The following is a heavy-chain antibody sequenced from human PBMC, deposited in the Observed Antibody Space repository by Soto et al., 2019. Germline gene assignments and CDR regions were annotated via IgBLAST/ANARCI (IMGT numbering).Heavy chain of an antibody. J-gene: IGHJ5*02. CDR3: ARNNVRGVSNSYNWMDP. Sequence: SETLSLTCNVSGGPISSYYWSWIRQSPGKGLEWIGQIFYTGNTNYNPSLKSRVTMSVDIPKKQFSLKLRSVTTADTAIYFCARNNVRGVSNSYNWMDPWGQGTLVT. CDR1: GGPISSYY. CDR2: IFYTGNT. V-gene: IGHV4-59*01. D-gene: IGHD3-10*01.